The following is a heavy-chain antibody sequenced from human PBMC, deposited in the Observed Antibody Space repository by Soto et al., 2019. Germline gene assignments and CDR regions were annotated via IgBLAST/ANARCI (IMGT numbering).Heavy chain of an antibody. V-gene: IGHV3-9*01. CDR3: AKDAGSYFFDY. CDR1: GFTFDDYT. J-gene: IGHJ4*02. Sequence: GGSLRLSCAASGFTFDDYTMHWVRQAPGKGLEWVSGVNWNSGSIDYAESVKGRFTISRDNAKNSVYLEMSSLRAEDTALYYCAKDAGSYFFDYWGQGTLVTVSS. CDR2: VNWNSGSI.